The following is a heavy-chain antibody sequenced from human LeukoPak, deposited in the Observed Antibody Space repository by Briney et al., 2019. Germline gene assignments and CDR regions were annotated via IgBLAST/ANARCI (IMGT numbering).Heavy chain of an antibody. Sequence: SETLSLTCTVSGGSISSGYYWGWIRQPPGKGLEWIGSIYHSGTTYYNPSLKSRVTISVDTSKNQFSLKLNSVTAADTAVYYCATTPIAAAGIEWGQGTLVTVSS. J-gene: IGHJ4*02. CDR3: ATTPIAAAGIE. CDR1: GGSISSGYY. CDR2: IYHSGTT. V-gene: IGHV4-38-2*02. D-gene: IGHD6-13*01.